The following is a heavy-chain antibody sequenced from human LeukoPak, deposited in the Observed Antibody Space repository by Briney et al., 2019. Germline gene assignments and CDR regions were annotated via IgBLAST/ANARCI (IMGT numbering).Heavy chain of an antibody. J-gene: IGHJ3*01. CDR1: GFTVSSNY. V-gene: IGHV3-53*01. CDR2: IYSGGST. D-gene: IGHD2-21*01. CDR3: AKGKVNHDGALDA. Sequence: GGSLRLSCAASGFTVSSNYMSWVRQAPGKGLEWVSVIYSGGSTYYADSVKGRFTISRDNSKKTLYLQMNSLRAEDTAVYYCAKGKVNHDGALDAWGQGTLVTVSS.